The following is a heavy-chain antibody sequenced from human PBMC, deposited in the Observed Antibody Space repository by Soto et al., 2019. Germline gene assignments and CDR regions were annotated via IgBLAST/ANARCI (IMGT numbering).Heavy chain of an antibody. J-gene: IGHJ4*02. CDR1: GFTFSYYG. V-gene: IGHV3-30*03. CDR2: ISQDGSYK. CDR3: ARESEDLTSNFDY. Sequence: GGSLRLSCVGSGFTFSYYGVHWVRQAPGKGLEWVSVISQDGSYKDYGDSVKGRFTVSRDNTKNTLYLQMNSLRPEDTAVYYCARESEDLTSNFDYWGQGTLVTVSS.